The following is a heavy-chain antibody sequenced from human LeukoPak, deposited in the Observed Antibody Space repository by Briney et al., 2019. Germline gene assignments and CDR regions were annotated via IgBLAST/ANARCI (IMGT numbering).Heavy chain of an antibody. CDR1: GGSITSGNYY. CDR2: IYYSGST. V-gene: IGHV4-31*02. D-gene: IGHD1-14*01. Sequence: SETLSLTCTVSGGSITSGNYYWSWIRQPPGKGLEWIGYIYYSGSTYYNPSLKSRVTISVDTSKNQFSLKLSSVTAADTAVYYCARDRGRSMDVWGQGTTVTVSS. J-gene: IGHJ6*02. CDR3: ARDRGRSMDV.